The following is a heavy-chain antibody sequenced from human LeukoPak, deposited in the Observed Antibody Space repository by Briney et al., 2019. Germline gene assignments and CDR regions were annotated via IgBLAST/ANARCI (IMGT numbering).Heavy chain of an antibody. CDR3: ARQGVIVVVTPFDY. D-gene: IGHD3-22*01. J-gene: IGHJ4*02. V-gene: IGHV4-39*01. CDR2: IYYSGST. CDR1: GGSISSNTYY. Sequence: SETLSLTCTVSGGSISSNTYYWGWIRQPPGKGLEWIGSIYYSGSTYYNPSLKSRVTISVDTSKNQFSLKLSSVTAADTAVYYCARQGVIVVVTPFDYWGQGTLVTVSS.